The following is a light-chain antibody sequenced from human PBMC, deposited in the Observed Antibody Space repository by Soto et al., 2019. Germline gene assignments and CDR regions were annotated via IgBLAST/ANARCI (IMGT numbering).Light chain of an antibody. J-gene: IGKJ1*01. CDR2: GAS. V-gene: IGKV3-20*01. Sequence: EIVLTQSPGTLSLSPGEGATLSCRASQSVSTNFFAWYQQKPGQAPRLLIYGASTRATGIPDRFSGSGSGTDFTLTISSMEPEDFAVYYCQQYGRTSWTFGQGTKVEIK. CDR1: QSVSTNF. CDR3: QQYGRTSWT.